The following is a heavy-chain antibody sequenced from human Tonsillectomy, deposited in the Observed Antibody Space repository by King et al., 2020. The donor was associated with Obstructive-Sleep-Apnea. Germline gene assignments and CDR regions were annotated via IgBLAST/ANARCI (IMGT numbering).Heavy chain of an antibody. D-gene: IGHD2-21*02. CDR3: AKNSGRGDWAPFDN. J-gene: IGHJ4*02. Sequence: VQLVESGGGVVQPGRSLRLSCAASGFTFSSNGMDWVRQAPGKGLEWVSFVRYDGSNEFYADSVTGRFTISRDNSNNTLYLQMNSLRVEDTAVYYCAKNSGRGDWAPFDNWGQGTLVTVSS. CDR1: GFTFSSNG. CDR2: VRYDGSNE. V-gene: IGHV3-30*02.